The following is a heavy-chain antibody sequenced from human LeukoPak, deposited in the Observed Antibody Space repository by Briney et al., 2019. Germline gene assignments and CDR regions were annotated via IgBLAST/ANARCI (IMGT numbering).Heavy chain of an antibody. CDR3: ARVVMTTVTTYYFDY. Sequence: SEILSLTCTVSGYSISSGYYWGWIRQPPGKGLEWIGSIYHSGSTYYNPSLKSRVTISVDTSKNQFSLKLSSVTAADTAVYYCARVVMTTVTTYYFDYWGQGTLVTVSS. CDR1: GYSISSGYY. D-gene: IGHD4-11*01. J-gene: IGHJ4*02. V-gene: IGHV4-38-2*02. CDR2: IYHSGST.